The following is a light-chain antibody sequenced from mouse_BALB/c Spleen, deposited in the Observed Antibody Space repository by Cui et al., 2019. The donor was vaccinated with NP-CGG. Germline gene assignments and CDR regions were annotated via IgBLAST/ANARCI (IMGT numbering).Light chain of an antibody. V-gene: IGLV1*01. CDR2: GTN. J-gene: IGLJ1*01. CDR1: TGAVTTSNY. CDR3: ALWYSNHWM. Sequence: QAVVTQESALTTSPGETVTLTCRSSTGAVTTSNYANWVQEKPDHLFTGLIGGTNNRAPGVPARFSGSLIGDKAALTIPGAQTEDEAIYFCALWYSNHWMFGGGTKLTVL.